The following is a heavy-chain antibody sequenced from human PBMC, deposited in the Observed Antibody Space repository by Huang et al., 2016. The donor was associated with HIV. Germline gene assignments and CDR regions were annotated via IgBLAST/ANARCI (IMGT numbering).Heavy chain of an antibody. D-gene: IGHD3-3*01. CDR2: SSRMGETS. J-gene: IGHJ4*02. Sequence: EVQLLESGGGLVRPGGSLRLSVAASGVTFSRYAMSGVRQAPGKGLDWVAVSSRMGETSDYTDSVKGRFTISRDNSKNTVSMQMHSLRVEDTAVYYCAKGRATILDRLDSWGQGTLVTVSS. CDR1: GVTFSRYA. V-gene: IGHV3-23*01. CDR3: AKGRATILDRLDS.